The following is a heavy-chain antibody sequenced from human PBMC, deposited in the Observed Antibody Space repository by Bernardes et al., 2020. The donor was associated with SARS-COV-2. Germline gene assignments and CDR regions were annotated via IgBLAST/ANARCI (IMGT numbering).Heavy chain of an antibody. V-gene: IGHV3-48*01. CDR2: ISSSSSII. Sequence: GGSLRLSCEASGFTFSRYNMNWVRQAPGKGLEWVSYISSSSSIIYYADSVKGRFTISRDNAKNSLYLQMNSLRAEDTAVYYCARDRFTVVRGVIYWGQGTLVTVSS. D-gene: IGHD3-10*01. J-gene: IGHJ4*02. CDR3: ARDRFTVVRGVIY. CDR1: GFTFSRYN.